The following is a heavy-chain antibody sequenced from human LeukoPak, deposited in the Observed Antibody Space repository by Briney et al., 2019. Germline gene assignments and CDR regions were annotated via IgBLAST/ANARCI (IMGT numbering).Heavy chain of an antibody. J-gene: IGHJ4*02. D-gene: IGHD2-2*01. CDR2: ISSSSSYI. CDR3: ARDPEFAVVVPAATDY. CDR1: GFTFSSYS. V-gene: IGHV3-21*01. Sequence: KPGGSLRLSCAASGFTFSSYSMNWVRQAPGKGLEWVSSISSSSSYIYYADSVKGRFTISRDNAKNSLYLQMNSLRAEDTAVYYCARDPEFAVVVPAATDYWGQGTLVTVSS.